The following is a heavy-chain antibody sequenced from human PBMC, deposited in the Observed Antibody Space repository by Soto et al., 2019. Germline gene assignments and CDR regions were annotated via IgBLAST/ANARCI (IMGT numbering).Heavy chain of an antibody. CDR2: INHSGST. D-gene: IGHD3-22*01. J-gene: IGHJ4*02. Sequence: SETLSLTCAVYGGSFSGYYWTWIRQPPGTGLEWIGEINHSGSTNYNPSLKSRVTISVDTSKNQLSLKLTSVTAADTAVYYCASVRSGYYSDYWGQGTLVTVSS. V-gene: IGHV4-34*01. CDR3: ASVRSGYYSDY. CDR1: GGSFSGYY.